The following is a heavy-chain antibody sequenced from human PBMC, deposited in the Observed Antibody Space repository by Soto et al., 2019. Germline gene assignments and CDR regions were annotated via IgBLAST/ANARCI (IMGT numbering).Heavy chain of an antibody. V-gene: IGHV4-59*01. CDR1: GGSISSYY. Sequence: SETLSLTCTVSGGSISSYYWSWIRQPPGKGLEWIGYIYYSGSTNYNPSLKSRVTISVDTSKNQFSLKLSSVTAADTAVYYCARNKNYDFWRWFDYWGQGTLVTVSS. J-gene: IGHJ4*02. CDR3: ARNKNYDFWRWFDY. D-gene: IGHD3-3*01. CDR2: IYYSGST.